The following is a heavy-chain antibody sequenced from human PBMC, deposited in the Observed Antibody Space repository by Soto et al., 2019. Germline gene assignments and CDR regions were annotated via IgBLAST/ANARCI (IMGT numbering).Heavy chain of an antibody. V-gene: IGHV3-23*01. J-gene: IGHJ5*02. Sequence: GGSLRLSCAASAISFNTYGVTWVRQAPGKGLEWVSTVTVTGGSTYYADSVKGRFTISRDRSNYTVSLLLNSLRVEDTAIYYCVKDLRPNRGWFGPWGQGTRVTVSS. D-gene: IGHD3-3*01. CDR3: VKDLRPNRGWFGP. CDR1: AISFNTYG. CDR2: VTVTGGST.